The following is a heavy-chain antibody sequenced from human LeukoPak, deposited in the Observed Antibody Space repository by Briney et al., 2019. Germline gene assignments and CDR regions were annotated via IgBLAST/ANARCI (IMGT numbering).Heavy chain of an antibody. CDR2: IYYSGST. D-gene: IGHD6-19*01. J-gene: IGHJ4*02. Sequence: SETLSLTCTVSGGSIGNVGYYWAWIRQPPGKGLEWIGSIYYSGSTNYNPSLKSRLTISVDTSKNQFSLKLSSVTAADAAVYYCATLKTSGWYFDYWGQGTLVTVSS. V-gene: IGHV4-39*01. CDR1: GGSIGNVGYY. CDR3: ATLKTSGWYFDY.